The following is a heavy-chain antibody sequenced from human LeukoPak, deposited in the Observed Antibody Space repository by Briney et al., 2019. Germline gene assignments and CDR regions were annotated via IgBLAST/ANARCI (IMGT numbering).Heavy chain of an antibody. D-gene: IGHD1-26*01. CDR3: ARDRGWDLLHAFDI. CDR1: GGSISSYF. V-gene: IGHV4-59*01. CDR2: AHYSEST. J-gene: IGHJ3*02. Sequence: SETLSLTCTVSGGSISSYFWSWIRQPPGKGLEWISYAHYSESTTYNPSLKSRVIVSLDTSNNQFSLMLNSVTAADTAVYYCARDRGWDLLHAFDIWGQGTMVTVSS.